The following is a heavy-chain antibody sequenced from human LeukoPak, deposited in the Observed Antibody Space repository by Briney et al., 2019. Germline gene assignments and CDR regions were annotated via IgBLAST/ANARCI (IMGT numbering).Heavy chain of an antibody. CDR3: ARAYSSSWYGGY. J-gene: IGHJ4*02. Sequence: PGGSLRLSCAASGFTVSSYAMHWVRQAPGKGLERVAVISHDGLNKYYADSVKGRFTISRDNSKNTLYLQMNSLRAEDTAVYYCARAYSSSWYGGYWGQGTLVTVSS. CDR2: ISHDGLNK. CDR1: GFTVSSYA. D-gene: IGHD6-13*01. V-gene: IGHV3-30*01.